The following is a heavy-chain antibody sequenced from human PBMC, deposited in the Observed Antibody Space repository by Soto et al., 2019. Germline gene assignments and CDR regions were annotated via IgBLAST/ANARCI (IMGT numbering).Heavy chain of an antibody. CDR3: ARAWRYCSSTSCYKFDY. CDR1: GYTFTSYG. V-gene: IGHV1-18*01. J-gene: IGHJ4*02. Sequence: QVQLVQSGAEVKKPGASVKVSCKASGYTFTSYGISWVRQAPGQGLEWMGWISAYNGNTNYAQKLQGRVTMTTDTSTSTAYLELRSLRSDDTAVYYCARAWRYCSSTSCYKFDYWGQGTLVTVSS. CDR2: ISAYNGNT. D-gene: IGHD2-2*02.